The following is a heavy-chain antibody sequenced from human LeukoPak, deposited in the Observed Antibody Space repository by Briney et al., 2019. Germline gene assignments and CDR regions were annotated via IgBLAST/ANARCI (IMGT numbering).Heavy chain of an antibody. CDR2: SSNSGSTI. J-gene: IGHJ4*02. CDR1: GFIFIDYY. CDR3: AREVRLLSY. Sequence: GGSLRLSCAASGFIFIDYYMSGIRQAPGRGVECISYSSNSGSTIYYADSVKGRFTLSRDNAKNSLYLQMNSLRAEDTAVYYCAREVRLLSYWGQGTLVTVSS. V-gene: IGHV3-11*01. D-gene: IGHD2/OR15-2a*01.